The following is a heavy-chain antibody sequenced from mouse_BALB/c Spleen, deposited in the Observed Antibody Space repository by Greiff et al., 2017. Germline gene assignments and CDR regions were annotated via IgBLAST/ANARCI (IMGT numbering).Heavy chain of an antibody. J-gene: IGHJ4*01. D-gene: IGHD1-2*01. CDR3: ARITTATLYYAMDY. V-gene: IGHV2-3*01. CDR2: IWGDGST. Sequence: VKLMESGPGLVAPSQSLSITCTVSGFSLTSYGVSWVRQPPGKGLEWLGVIWGDGSTNYHSALISRLSISKDNSKSQVFLKLNSLQTDDTATYYCARITTATLYYAMDYWGQGTSVTVSS. CDR1: GFSLTSYG.